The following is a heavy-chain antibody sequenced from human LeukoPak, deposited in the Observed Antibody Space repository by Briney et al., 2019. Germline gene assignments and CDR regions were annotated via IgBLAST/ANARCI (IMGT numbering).Heavy chain of an antibody. J-gene: IGHJ3*01. V-gene: IGHV4-34*01. Sequence: KPSETLSLTCAVYGGSFSGYYWNWIPQPPGTGLEWIGEINHIGNTNYNPSLKSRVTLSVDTSKNQFSLKLTSVNAADTAVYYCVRGTPRFDSWGQGTMVTVSS. D-gene: IGHD3-10*01. CDR3: VRGTPRFDS. CDR2: INHIGNT. CDR1: GGSFSGYY.